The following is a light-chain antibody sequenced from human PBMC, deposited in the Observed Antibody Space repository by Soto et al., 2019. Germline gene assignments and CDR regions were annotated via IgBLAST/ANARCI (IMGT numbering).Light chain of an antibody. CDR3: QQANSFPLT. J-gene: IGKJ4*01. Sequence: DIQMAQSPSSVSASVGDSVSITSRASQGISSWVAWYQQTPGKAPKLLIYAASSLQSGVPSRFSGSGSGTDFTLTISSLQPEDFATYYCQQANSFPLTFGGGTKVDIK. V-gene: IGKV1-12*01. CDR1: QGISSW. CDR2: AAS.